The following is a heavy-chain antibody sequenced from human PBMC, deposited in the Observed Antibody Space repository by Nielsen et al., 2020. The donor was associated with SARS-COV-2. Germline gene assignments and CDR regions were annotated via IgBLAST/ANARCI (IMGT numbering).Heavy chain of an antibody. Sequence: WVRQAPGQGLEWMGGIIPIFGIANYAQKFQGRVTITADKSTSTAYMELSSLRSEDTAVYYCARERNYYDSSGQENYFDYWGQGTLVTVSS. CDR3: ARERNYYDSSGQENYFDY. V-gene: IGHV1-69*17. D-gene: IGHD3-22*01. J-gene: IGHJ4*02. CDR2: IIPIFGIA.